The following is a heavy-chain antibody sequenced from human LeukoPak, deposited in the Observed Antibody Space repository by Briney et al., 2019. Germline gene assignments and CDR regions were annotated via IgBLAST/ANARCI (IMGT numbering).Heavy chain of an antibody. Sequence: ASVKVSCKVSGYTLTAFSMHWVREASGKGLEWMGGFDPEDGETIYAQKFQGRVTMTEDTSTDTAHLELSSLRSEDTAVYYCASSVDLVANYYFDHWGQGTLVTVSS. CDR3: ASSVDLVANYYFDH. V-gene: IGHV1-24*01. CDR2: FDPEDGET. D-gene: IGHD5-12*01. J-gene: IGHJ4*02. CDR1: GYTLTAFS.